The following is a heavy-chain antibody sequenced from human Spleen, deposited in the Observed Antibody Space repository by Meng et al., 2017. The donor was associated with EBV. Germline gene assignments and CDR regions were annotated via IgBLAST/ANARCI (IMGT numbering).Heavy chain of an antibody. V-gene: IGHV3-11*01. J-gene: IGHJ5*02. CDR3: ARGHGSREGWFDP. D-gene: IGHD1-26*01. Sequence: QVHLVESGGGFVKAGGSLRLSRAASGFTFSDYNINWIRQAPGKGLEWVSYLNSGGSTIYYADSVKGRFTISGDNAKNSVSLQMNSLRVEDTAVYYCARGHGSREGWFDPWGQGTLVTVSS. CDR2: LNSGGSTI. CDR1: GFTFSDYN.